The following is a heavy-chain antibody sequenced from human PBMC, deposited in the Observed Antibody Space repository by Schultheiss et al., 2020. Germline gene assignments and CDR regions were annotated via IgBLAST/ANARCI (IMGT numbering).Heavy chain of an antibody. CDR2: IYYSGST. CDR3: ARDIGRSSGWTDY. D-gene: IGHD6-19*01. CDR1: GGSISSGGYY. V-gene: IGHV4-31*03. J-gene: IGHJ4*02. Sequence: LRLSCTVSGGSISSGGYYWSWIRQHPGKGLEWIGYIYYSGSTYYNPSLKSRVTISVDTSKNQFSLKLSSVTAADTAVYYCARDIGRSSGWTDYWGQGTLVTVSS.